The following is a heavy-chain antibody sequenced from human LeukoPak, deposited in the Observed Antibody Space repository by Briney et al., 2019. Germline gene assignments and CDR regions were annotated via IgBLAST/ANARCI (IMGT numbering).Heavy chain of an antibody. Sequence: GGSLGLSCAVSGFRISDSCTAWVRQAPGKGLEFVGRIKGKSDGETTDYAAPVKGRFTISRDDSRNTVFLQMNSLKAEDTAVYYCTTRSLIFGGSFPGYFQHWGQGTLVAVSS. V-gene: IGHV3-15*01. CDR2: IKGKSDGETT. J-gene: IGHJ1*01. D-gene: IGHD2-21*01. CDR3: TTRSLIFGGSFPGYFQH. CDR1: GFRISDSC.